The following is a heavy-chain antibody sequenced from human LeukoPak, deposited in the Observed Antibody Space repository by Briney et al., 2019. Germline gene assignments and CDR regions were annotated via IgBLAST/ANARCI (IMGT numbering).Heavy chain of an antibody. CDR2: TYYKSRWYY. V-gene: IGHV6-1*01. CDR3: ARGRDVVVVPAADFDY. D-gene: IGHD2-2*01. CDR1: GDSVSRNNIA. J-gene: IGHJ4*02. Sequence: SQTLSLTCAISGDSVSRNNIAWNWIRQSPSRGLEWLGRTYYKSRWYYDYAPSVRSRITINPDTSKNQFSLQLNSVSPEDTAVYYCARGRDVVVVPAADFDYWGQGILVTVSS.